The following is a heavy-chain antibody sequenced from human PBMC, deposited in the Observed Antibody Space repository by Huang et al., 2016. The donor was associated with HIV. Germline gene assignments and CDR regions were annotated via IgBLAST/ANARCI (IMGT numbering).Heavy chain of an antibody. Sequence: QVQLVQSGAEVKKPGASVKVSCKASGFNFNNYDFNWVRQAFGQGLEWMGWRNTKSVNTGYAQKFQGRVTITRNTSITTAYMELRSLRAEDTAVYYCARARGFLYDSTGYYSRYYFDSWGQGTLVTISS. CDR2: RNTKSVNT. V-gene: IGHV1-8*03. CDR1: GFNFNNYD. CDR3: ARARGFLYDSTGYYSRYYFDS. J-gene: IGHJ4*02. D-gene: IGHD3-22*01.